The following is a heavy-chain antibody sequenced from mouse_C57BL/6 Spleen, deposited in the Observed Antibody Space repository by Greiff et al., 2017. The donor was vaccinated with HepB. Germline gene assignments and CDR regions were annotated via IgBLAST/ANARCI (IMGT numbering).Heavy chain of an antibody. Sequence: VQLQQSGPELVKPGASVKISCKASGYSFTGYYMNWVKQSPEKSLEWIGEINPSTGGTTYNQKFKAKATLTVDKSSSKAYMQLKSLTSADTAVYYCARINYFDYWGQGTTLTVSS. CDR1: GYSFTGYY. CDR3: ARINYFDY. CDR2: INPSTGGT. J-gene: IGHJ2*01. V-gene: IGHV1-42*01.